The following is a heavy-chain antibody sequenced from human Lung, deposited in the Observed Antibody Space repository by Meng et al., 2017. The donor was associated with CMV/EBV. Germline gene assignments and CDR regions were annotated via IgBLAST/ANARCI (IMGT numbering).Heavy chain of an antibody. CDR3: ATYGSGRIFDY. CDR1: GYTFTSYY. V-gene: IGHV1-46*01. D-gene: IGHD3-10*01. CDR2: INPSGGST. J-gene: IGHJ4*02. Sequence: ASVKVSXKASGYTFTSYYMHWVRQAPGQGLEWMGIINPSGGSTSYAQKFQGRVTMTRDTSTSTVYMELSSLRSEDTAVYYCATYGSGRIFDYWGQGTLVTVSS.